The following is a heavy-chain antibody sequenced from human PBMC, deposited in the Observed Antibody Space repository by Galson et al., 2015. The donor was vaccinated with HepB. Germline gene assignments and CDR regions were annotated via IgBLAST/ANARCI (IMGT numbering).Heavy chain of an antibody. Sequence: SLRLSCAASGFTFSSYWMTWVRQAPGKGLEWVANIKEDGIEKYYVDSVKGRFTISRDNAKNSLFLRMSSLRPEDTAVYYCARSGTVVVVEGDYWGQGALVTVSS. CDR3: ARSGTVVVVEGDY. CDR1: GFTFSSYW. V-gene: IGHV3-7*01. J-gene: IGHJ4*02. D-gene: IGHD2-15*01. CDR2: IKEDGIEK.